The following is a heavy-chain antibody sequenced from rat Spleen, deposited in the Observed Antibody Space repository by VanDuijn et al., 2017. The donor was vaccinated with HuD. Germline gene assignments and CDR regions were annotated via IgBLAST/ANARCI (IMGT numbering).Heavy chain of an antibody. CDR3: TRGGPYVYTTDFYGVLDV. D-gene: IGHD1-6*01. V-gene: IGHV5-31*01. Sequence: EVQLVESGGGLVQPGRSLNLSCVASGFTFNKYWMTWIRQAPGKGLEWIASITNTGGSTYYPDSVKGRFTISRDNAKSTLYLQMNSLRSEDTATFYCTRGGPYVYTTDFYGVLDVWGQGVMVTVSS. J-gene: IGHJ2*01. CDR1: GFTFNKYW. CDR2: ITNTGGST.